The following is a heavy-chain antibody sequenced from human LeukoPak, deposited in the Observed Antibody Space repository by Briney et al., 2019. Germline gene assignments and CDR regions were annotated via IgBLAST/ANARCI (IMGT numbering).Heavy chain of an antibody. D-gene: IGHD3-10*01. CDR1: GFTFSSYA. J-gene: IGHJ6*02. Sequence: GGSLRLSCAAPGFTFSSYAMSWVRQAPGKGLEWVSAISGSGGSTYYADSVKGRFTISRDNSKNTLYLQMNSLRAEDTAVYYCAKDLWFGESYGMDVWGQGTTVTVSS. V-gene: IGHV3-23*01. CDR2: ISGSGGST. CDR3: AKDLWFGESYGMDV.